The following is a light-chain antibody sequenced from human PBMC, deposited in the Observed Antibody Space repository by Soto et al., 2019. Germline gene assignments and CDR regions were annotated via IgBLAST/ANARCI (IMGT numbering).Light chain of an antibody. V-gene: IGKV3-15*01. CDR2: GAS. Sequence: EIVLTQSPGTLSVSPGERATLSCRASQSVSTKLAWYQQKPGQAPRLLIYGASTRATGIPARFSGSGSDTEFPLTISSLQSEDFAVYYCQQYNSWPPYTFGQGTKLEIK. CDR1: QSVSTK. CDR3: QQYNSWPPYT. J-gene: IGKJ2*01.